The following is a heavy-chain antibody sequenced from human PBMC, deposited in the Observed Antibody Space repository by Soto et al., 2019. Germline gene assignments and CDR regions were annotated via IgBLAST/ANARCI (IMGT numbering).Heavy chain of an antibody. D-gene: IGHD3-10*01. CDR2: TSSSGGST. V-gene: IGHV3-23*01. CDR3: AKDGGYGWGSYYSDD. Sequence: EVQLLESGGGLVQPGGSLRLSCAASGFTFSSYAMSWVRQAPGKGLEWVSTTSSSGGSTYYADSVKGRFTISRDNSKNTFYLQMNSLIAEDMAVYYCAKDGGYGWGSYYSDDWGQGTLVTVSS. J-gene: IGHJ4*02. CDR1: GFTFSSYA.